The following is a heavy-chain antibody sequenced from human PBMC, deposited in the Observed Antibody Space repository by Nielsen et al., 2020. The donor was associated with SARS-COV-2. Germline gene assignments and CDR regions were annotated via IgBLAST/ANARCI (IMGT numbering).Heavy chain of an antibody. CDR3: ARHSNYYGSGTMSGWFDP. J-gene: IGHJ5*02. D-gene: IGHD3-10*01. CDR2: IDPSDSYI. Sequence: GESLKISCKASGDGLGSYWISWVRQMPGKGPEWMGRIDPSDSYINYSPSFQGHVTISADKSISTAYLQWSSLKASDTAMYYCARHSNYYGSGTMSGWFDPWGQGTLVTVSS. CDR1: GDGLGSYW. V-gene: IGHV5-10-1*01.